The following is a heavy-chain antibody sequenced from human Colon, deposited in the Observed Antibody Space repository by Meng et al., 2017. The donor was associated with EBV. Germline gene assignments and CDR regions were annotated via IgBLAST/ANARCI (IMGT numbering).Heavy chain of an antibody. CDR2: IYHSGST. CDR3: ARVGAYCGGDCYHPR. Sequence: QVQLQGPGPGLVKPSQTLSLTCTVSGGSVSSGGYYWTWIRQHPGKGLEWFGEIYHSGSTNYNPSLKSRVTISADESKNQFSLRLSSVTAADTAVYYCARVGAYCGGDCYHPRWGQGTLVTVSS. J-gene: IGHJ4*02. CDR1: GGSVSSGGYY. V-gene: IGHV4-31*03. D-gene: IGHD2-21*02.